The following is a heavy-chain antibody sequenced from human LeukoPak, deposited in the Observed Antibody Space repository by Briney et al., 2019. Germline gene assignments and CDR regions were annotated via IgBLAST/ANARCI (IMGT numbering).Heavy chain of an antibody. V-gene: IGHV4-59*01. CDR1: GGSISDDY. Sequence: SETLSLTCTVSGGSISDDYWSWIRQPPGEGLEWVGYIYYSGSTAYNPSLRSRVTMSVDTSKNQFSLNLNSVTAADTAVYYCAIGYEHDAFDIWGQGTMVTVSS. J-gene: IGHJ3*02. CDR3: AIGYEHDAFDI. D-gene: IGHD1-1*01. CDR2: IYYSGST.